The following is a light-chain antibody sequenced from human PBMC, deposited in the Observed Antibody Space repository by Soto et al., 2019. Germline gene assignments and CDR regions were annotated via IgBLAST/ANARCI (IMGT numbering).Light chain of an antibody. CDR1: QSASTF. J-gene: IGKJ1*01. Sequence: DIQMTQSPSTLSASVGDRVTITCRASQSASTFLAWYQQKPGQAPKLLIYDASTLQSGVPSRFSASVSGTAFAITISGLLPDDFAVYYCHQYNRYAVTFGQGTKVEIK. V-gene: IGKV1-5*01. CDR2: DAS. CDR3: HQYNRYAVT.